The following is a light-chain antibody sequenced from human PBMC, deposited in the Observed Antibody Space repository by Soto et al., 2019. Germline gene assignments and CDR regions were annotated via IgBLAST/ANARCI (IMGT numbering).Light chain of an antibody. Sequence: VMTQSPATLSVSPGGRATVSRRARQSVSSDLAWYHQKPGQAPMLLIYGASNRATGIPDRFSGSGSGTDFTLTISRLEPEDFAVYYCQQYGSAGTCGQGTKVDIK. J-gene: IGKJ1*01. CDR3: QQYGSAGT. V-gene: IGKV3-20*01. CDR2: GAS. CDR1: QSVSSD.